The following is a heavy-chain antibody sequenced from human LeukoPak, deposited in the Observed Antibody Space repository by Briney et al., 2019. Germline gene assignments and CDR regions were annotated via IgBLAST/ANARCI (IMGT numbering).Heavy chain of an antibody. CDR1: GYTFTTYG. J-gene: IGHJ4*02. V-gene: IGHV1-18*01. Sequence: ASVKVSCKASGYTFTTYGISWLRQAPGQGLEWMGWISAYNGDKKYAQKFQGRVTMTTETPTSTGYMELRSLRSDDTAVYYCARGDEEARKAFDYWGQGTLVTVSS. CDR2: ISAYNGDK. CDR3: ARGDEEARKAFDY.